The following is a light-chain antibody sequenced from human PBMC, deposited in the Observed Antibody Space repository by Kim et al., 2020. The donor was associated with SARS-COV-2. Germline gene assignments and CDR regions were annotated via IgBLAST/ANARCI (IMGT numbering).Light chain of an antibody. V-gene: IGKV1-33*01. Sequence: CASVGDRVTIACQASQDISNHLNWYQQKPGRAPKFLIYDASKLQTGAPSRFGGSGSGTDFTFTISSLQPEDIATYYCQQFENLPYTFGQGTKLEI. CDR2: DAS. J-gene: IGKJ2*01. CDR3: QQFENLPYT. CDR1: QDISNH.